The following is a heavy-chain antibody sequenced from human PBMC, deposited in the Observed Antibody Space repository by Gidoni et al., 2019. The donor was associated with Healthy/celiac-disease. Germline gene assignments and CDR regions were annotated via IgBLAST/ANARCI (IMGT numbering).Heavy chain of an antibody. V-gene: IGHV1-2*04. CDR3: ARGFFTTGTTGGHDWFDP. CDR1: GYTFTGYY. Sequence: QVPLLPSGAEVTKPGASVKVSCKASGYTFTGYYRHWGRQAPGQGLEWMGWINPNSGGTNYAQKFQGWVTMTRDTSISTAYMELSRLRSDDTAVYYCARGFFTTGTTGGHDWFDPWGQGTLVTVSS. D-gene: IGHD1-1*01. CDR2: INPNSGGT. J-gene: IGHJ5*02.